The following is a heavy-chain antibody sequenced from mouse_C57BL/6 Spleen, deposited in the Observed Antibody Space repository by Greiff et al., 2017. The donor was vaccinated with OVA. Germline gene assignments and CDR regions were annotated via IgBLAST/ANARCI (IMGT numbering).Heavy chain of an antibody. CDR1: GFSLTSYG. V-gene: IGHV2-2*01. CDR2: IWSGGST. Sequence: VMLVESGPGLVQPSQSLSITCTVSGFSLTSYGVHWVRQSPGKGLEWLGVIWSGGSTDYNAAFISRLSISKDNSKSQVFFKMNSLQADDTAIYYCARKASRWDGYAMDYWGQGTSVTVSS. J-gene: IGHJ4*01. D-gene: IGHD6-2*01. CDR3: ARKASRWDGYAMDY.